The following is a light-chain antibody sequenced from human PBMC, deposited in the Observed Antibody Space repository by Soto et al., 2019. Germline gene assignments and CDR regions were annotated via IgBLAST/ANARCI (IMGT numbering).Light chain of an antibody. CDR1: QSVSSN. J-gene: IGKJ4*01. CDR2: GAS. CDR3: QQYNNWPLT. Sequence: EIVMTQSPATPSVSPGERATLSCRASQSVSSNLAWYQQKPGQAPRLLIYGASTRATGIPARFSGSGSGTEFTLTISSLQSEDFAVYYCQQYNNWPLTFGGGTKVAIK. V-gene: IGKV3-15*01.